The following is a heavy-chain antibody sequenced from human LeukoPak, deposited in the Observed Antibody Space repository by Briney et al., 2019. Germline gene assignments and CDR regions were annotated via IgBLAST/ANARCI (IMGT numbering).Heavy chain of an antibody. CDR3: ANLYMTTGTPELDY. CDR2: IRYDGSDK. Sequence: GGSLRLSCAASGFTFSSYGMHWVRQAPGKGLEWVAFIRYDGSDKYYADSVKGRFTISRDNSKNTLYLQMNSLRAEDTAVYYCANLYMTTGTPELDYWGQGTLVTVSS. D-gene: IGHD4-17*01. V-gene: IGHV3-30*02. J-gene: IGHJ4*02. CDR1: GFTFSSYG.